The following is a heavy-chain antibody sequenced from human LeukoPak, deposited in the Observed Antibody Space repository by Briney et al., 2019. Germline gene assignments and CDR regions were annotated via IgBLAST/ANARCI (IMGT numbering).Heavy chain of an antibody. V-gene: IGHV3-23*01. Sequence: PGGSLRLSCTASGLTFTTYAINWVRQAPGKGLEWVSGISGDGDKAFYADSVNGRFSISRDNSKNSVSLQMSSLRPDDTALYYCVKDLALAGTGGGFDVWGQGTRVAVSS. CDR3: VKDLALAGTGGGFDV. J-gene: IGHJ3*01. D-gene: IGHD6-19*01. CDR2: ISGDGDKA. CDR1: GLTFTTYA.